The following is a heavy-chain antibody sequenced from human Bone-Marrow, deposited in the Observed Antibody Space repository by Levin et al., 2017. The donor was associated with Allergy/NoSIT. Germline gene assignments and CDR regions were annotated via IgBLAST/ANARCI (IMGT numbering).Heavy chain of an antibody. V-gene: IGHV3-74*01. Sequence: GGSLRLSCGVSGFRFSDYWMHWVRQAPGKGLVWVSRISNDGDVRSYADSVRGRFTISRDNAKNMVYLQMDSLRADDTAVYYCARNNWGIDYWGQGALVTVSS. D-gene: IGHD7-27*01. CDR3: ARNNWGIDY. CDR2: ISNDGDVR. CDR1: GFRFSDYW. J-gene: IGHJ4*02.